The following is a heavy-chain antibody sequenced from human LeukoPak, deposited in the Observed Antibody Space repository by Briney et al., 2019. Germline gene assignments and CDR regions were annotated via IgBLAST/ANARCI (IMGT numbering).Heavy chain of an antibody. CDR3: ARGGLEPVDY. CDR1: GFPFTTYA. CDR2: ISGSDGGT. Sequence: PGGSLRLSCAASGFPFTTYAMSWVRQAPGKGLEWVSAISGSDGGTHYADSVKGRFTTSRDNSKNTLYLQMNSLRGDDTAVYYCARGGLEPVDYWGQGTLVTVSS. J-gene: IGHJ4*02. D-gene: IGHD1-1*01. V-gene: IGHV3-23*01.